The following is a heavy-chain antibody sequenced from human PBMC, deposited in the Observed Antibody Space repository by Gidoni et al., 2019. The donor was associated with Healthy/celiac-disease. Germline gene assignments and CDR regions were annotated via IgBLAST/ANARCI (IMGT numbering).Heavy chain of an antibody. Sequence: QVQLAQSGAEVQKPGSSVKVYCEASGRTFSSYGLSWVRLAPGQGLKWMGGIIPIFGTANYAQKFQGRGTITADESTSTAYMELSSLRSEDTAVYYCAQASSGYYPFDYWGQGTLVTVSS. D-gene: IGHD3-22*01. J-gene: IGHJ4*02. CDR3: AQASSGYYPFDY. CDR2: IIPIFGTA. CDR1: GRTFSSYG. V-gene: IGHV1-69*01.